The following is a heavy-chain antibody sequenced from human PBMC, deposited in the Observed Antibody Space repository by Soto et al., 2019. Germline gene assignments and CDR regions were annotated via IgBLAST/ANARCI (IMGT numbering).Heavy chain of an antibody. J-gene: IGHJ6*02. D-gene: IGHD1-26*01. Sequence: PWGSLRLSCAASGFTFSNYGMHWVRQAPGKGLEWVAIIWHDGNNKYYADSVRGRFIISRDNSKNRLYLQMNSLRAEDTAVYYCASDLVGASDSYGSDVWGQGTPVTVSS. V-gene: IGHV3-33*01. CDR2: IWHDGNNK. CDR1: GFTFSNYG. CDR3: ASDLVGASDSYGSDV.